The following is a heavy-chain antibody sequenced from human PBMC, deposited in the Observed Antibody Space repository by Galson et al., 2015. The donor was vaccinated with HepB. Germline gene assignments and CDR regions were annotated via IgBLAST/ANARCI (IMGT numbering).Heavy chain of an antibody. CDR3: AREEYDSSGYYDY. Sequence: SLRLSCAASGFTFSDYYMSWIRQAPGKGLEWVSYISSSGSTIYYADSVKGRFTISRDNAKNSLYLQMNSLRAEDTAVYYCAREEYDSSGYYDYWGQGTLVTVSS. CDR1: GFTFSDYY. CDR2: ISSSGSTI. V-gene: IGHV3-11*01. J-gene: IGHJ4*02. D-gene: IGHD3-22*01.